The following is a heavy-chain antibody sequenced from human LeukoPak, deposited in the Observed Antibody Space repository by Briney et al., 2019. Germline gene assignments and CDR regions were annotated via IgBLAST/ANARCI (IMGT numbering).Heavy chain of an antibody. CDR3: ARGYCSSTGCYGYYYYGMDV. Sequence: GGSLRLSCAASGFTFSSYSMNWVRQAPGKGLEWVSSISSSSSYIYYADSVKGRFTISRDNAKNSLYLQMDSLRAEDTAVYYCARGYCSSTGCYGYYYYGMDVWGQGTTVTVSS. CDR1: GFTFSSYS. CDR2: ISSSSSYI. J-gene: IGHJ6*02. D-gene: IGHD2-2*01. V-gene: IGHV3-21*01.